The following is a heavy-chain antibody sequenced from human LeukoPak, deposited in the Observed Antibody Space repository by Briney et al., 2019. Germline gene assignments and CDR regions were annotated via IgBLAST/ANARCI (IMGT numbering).Heavy chain of an antibody. V-gene: IGHV3-33*08. Sequence: PGGSLRLSCRASGFSISNYGMHWVRQTPGKGLEWVAVIWYDGSNQYHADSVKGRFTISRDNSQNTLYLQMNNLRAGDTAAYYCARAGGSSFDYYYYAMDVWGQGTTVTVSS. CDR2: IWYDGSNQ. D-gene: IGHD6-13*01. CDR3: ARAGGSSFDYYYYAMDV. CDR1: GFSISNYG. J-gene: IGHJ6*02.